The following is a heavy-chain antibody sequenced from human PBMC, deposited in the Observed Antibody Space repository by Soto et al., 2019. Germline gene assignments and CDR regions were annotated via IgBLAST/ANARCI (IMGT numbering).Heavy chain of an antibody. V-gene: IGHV1-2*02. J-gene: IGHJ4*02. Sequence: HEHLVQSGAEVKRPGASLKVSCKASGYSFTGYYIHWVRQAPGQGLEWMGWINPDSGATNYAQNWQGRVTPTSDTSISTASMDLTRLTADDTAVYYGARGDYGTGGYPLPDFDYWGQGTLVIVSS. D-gene: IGHD2-8*02. CDR2: INPDSGAT. CDR1: GYSFTGYY. CDR3: ARGDYGTGGYPLPDFDY.